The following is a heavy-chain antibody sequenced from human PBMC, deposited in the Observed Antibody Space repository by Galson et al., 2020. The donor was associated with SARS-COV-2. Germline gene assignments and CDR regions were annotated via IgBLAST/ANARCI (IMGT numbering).Heavy chain of an antibody. D-gene: IGHD3-22*01. CDR3: ARIPINQYDASGYYYSFEC. CDR2: IGPNSGGT. CDR1: GYTFTGYY. J-gene: IGHJ4*02. V-gene: IGHV1-2*02. Sequence: AAVKVSCKASGYTFTGYYLQWVRQAPGQGLEWVGWIGPNSGGTNYAQKFQGRVTMTRATSISTAYMELSRLRSDDTVVKYCARIPINQYDASGYYYSFECWGQATLVTVSS.